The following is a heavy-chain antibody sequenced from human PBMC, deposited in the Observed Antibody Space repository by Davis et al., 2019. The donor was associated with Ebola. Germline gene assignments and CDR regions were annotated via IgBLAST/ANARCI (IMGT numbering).Heavy chain of an antibody. CDR1: GGTFNSYA. CDR3: TRALGS. Sequence: AASVKVSCKTSGGTFNSYAISWVRQAPRQGLEWMGGIIPIFGTTTYAQKFQGRVTITADEATSTAYMELSSLRSEDTAVYYCTRALGSWGQGTLVTVPP. CDR2: IIPIFGTT. V-gene: IGHV1-69*13. D-gene: IGHD7-27*01. J-gene: IGHJ5*02.